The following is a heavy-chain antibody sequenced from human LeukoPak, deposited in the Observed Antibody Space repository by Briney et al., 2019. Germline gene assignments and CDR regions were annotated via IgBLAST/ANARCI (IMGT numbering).Heavy chain of an antibody. Sequence: RPGGSLRLSCAASGFTFDDYGMSWVRQAPGKGLEWVSGINWNGGSTGYADSVKGRFTISRDNAKNSLYLQMNSLRAEDTALYHCARDVVTEAYDFWSGYRLNWFDPWGQGTLVTVSS. D-gene: IGHD3-3*01. J-gene: IGHJ5*02. CDR1: GFTFDDYG. CDR2: INWNGGST. V-gene: IGHV3-20*01. CDR3: ARDVVTEAYDFWSGYRLNWFDP.